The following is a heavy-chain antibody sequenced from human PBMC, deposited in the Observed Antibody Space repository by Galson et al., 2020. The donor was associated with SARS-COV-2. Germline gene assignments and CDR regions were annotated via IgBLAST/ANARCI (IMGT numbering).Heavy chain of an antibody. Sequence: SVKVYCKASGYTFTSYDINWERQANRQGLEWMGWMNPNSGNTGYAQKFQGRVTMTRNTSIGTAYMDLSILRSEDTAVYYGARGRLSRNWVDPWGQGTQVTVSS. D-gene: IGHD3-16*02. CDR1: GYTFTSYD. J-gene: IGHJ5*02. CDR2: MNPNSGNT. CDR3: ARGRLSRNWVDP. V-gene: IGHV1-8*01.